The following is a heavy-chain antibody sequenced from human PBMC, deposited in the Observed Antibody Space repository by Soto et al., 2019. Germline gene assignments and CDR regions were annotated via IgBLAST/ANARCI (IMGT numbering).Heavy chain of an antibody. D-gene: IGHD2-8*01. Sequence: PGGSLRLSCAASGFTFSSYAMSWVRQAPGKGLEWVSAISGSGGSTYYADSVKGRFTISRDNSKNTLYRQMNSLRAEDTAVYYCATPRYCTNGVCYGFDYWGQGTLVTVSS. V-gene: IGHV3-23*01. CDR1: GFTFSSYA. CDR3: ATPRYCTNGVCYGFDY. CDR2: ISGSGGST. J-gene: IGHJ4*02.